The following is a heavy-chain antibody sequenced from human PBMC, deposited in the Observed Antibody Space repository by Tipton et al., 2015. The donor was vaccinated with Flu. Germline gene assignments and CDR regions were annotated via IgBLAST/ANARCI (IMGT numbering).Heavy chain of an antibody. J-gene: IGHJ5*02. Sequence: QVQLVQSGAEVKKPGASVKVSCKASGYTFTGYYMHWVRQAPGQGLEWMGRINPNSGGTNYAQKFQGRVTMTRDTSISTAYMELSRLRADDTAVYCWASPITGIDDWFDPWGQGTLVTVSS. D-gene: IGHD1-20*01. CDR1: GYTFTGYY. CDR3: ASPITGIDDWFDP. V-gene: IGHV1-2*06. CDR2: INPNSGGT.